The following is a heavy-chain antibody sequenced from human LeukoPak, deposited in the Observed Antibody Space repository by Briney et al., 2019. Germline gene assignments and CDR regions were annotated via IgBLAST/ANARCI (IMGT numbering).Heavy chain of an antibody. CDR3: AREKPLSAGTYAFDI. Sequence: SETLSLTCTVSGGSISSYYWSWIRQPPGKGLEWIGYIYYSGSTNYNPSLKSRVTISVDTSKNWFSLKLSSVTAADTAVYYCAREKPLSAGTYAFDIWGQGTMVTVSS. J-gene: IGHJ3*02. D-gene: IGHD6-13*01. V-gene: IGHV4-59*01. CDR2: IYYSGST. CDR1: GGSISSYY.